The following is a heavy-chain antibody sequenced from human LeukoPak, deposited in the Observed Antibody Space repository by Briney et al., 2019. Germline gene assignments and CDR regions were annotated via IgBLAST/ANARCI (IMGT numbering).Heavy chain of an antibody. Sequence: SETLSLTYTVSGGSISSYYWSWIRQPAGKGLEWIGRIYTSGSTNYNPSLKSRVTMSVDTSKNQFSLKLSSVTAADTAVYYCATEGGVSGYDWFDPWGQGSLVTVSS. J-gene: IGHJ5*02. CDR1: GGSISSYY. CDR2: IYTSGST. V-gene: IGHV4-4*07. CDR3: ATEGGVSGYDWFDP. D-gene: IGHD3-22*01.